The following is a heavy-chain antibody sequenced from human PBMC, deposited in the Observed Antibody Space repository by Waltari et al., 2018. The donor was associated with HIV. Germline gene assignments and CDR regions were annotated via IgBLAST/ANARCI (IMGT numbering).Heavy chain of an antibody. V-gene: IGHV3-30*01. CDR3: AREVVPYYFDY. CDR1: RFTLRSFA. D-gene: IGHD2-15*01. J-gene: IGHJ4*02. Sequence: QVQLLESGGGVVQPGRSLRLSCAASRFTLRSFAVHWVRKAPGKGLEWVAVISYVGSNKYYADSVRGRFTISRDNSKNTLYLQMNSLRAEDTAVYYCAREVVPYYFDYWGQGTLVTVSS. CDR2: ISYVGSNK.